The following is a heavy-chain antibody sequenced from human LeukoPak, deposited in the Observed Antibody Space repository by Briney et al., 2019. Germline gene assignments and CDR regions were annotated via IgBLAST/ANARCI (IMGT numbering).Heavy chain of an antibody. V-gene: IGHV3-23*01. J-gene: IGHJ5*02. CDR2: ISGGGST. D-gene: IGHD6-19*01. Sequence: GGSLGLSCAASGFSLRSFAITWVRQAPGKGLEWVSSISGGGSTYHADSVKGRFTISRDNSENTLYLQMNSLRVEDTAVYYCSGDWGSSGWYNGFAPWGKGPLVTVSS. CDR1: GFSLRSFA. CDR3: SGDWGSSGWYNGFAP.